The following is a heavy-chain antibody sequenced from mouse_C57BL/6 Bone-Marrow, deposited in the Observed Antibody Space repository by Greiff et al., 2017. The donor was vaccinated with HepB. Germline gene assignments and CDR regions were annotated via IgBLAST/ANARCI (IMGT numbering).Heavy chain of an antibody. J-gene: IGHJ1*03. D-gene: IGHD2-5*01. CDR2: ISYDGSN. V-gene: IGHV3-6*01. CDR1: GYSITSGYY. CDR3: ARGDSNYLYFDV. Sequence: VQLKESGPGLVKPSQSLSLTCSVTGYSITSGYYWNWIRQFPGNKLEWMGYISYDGSNNYNPSLKNRISITRDTSKNQFFLKLNSVTTEDTATYYCARGDSNYLYFDVWGTGTTVTVSS.